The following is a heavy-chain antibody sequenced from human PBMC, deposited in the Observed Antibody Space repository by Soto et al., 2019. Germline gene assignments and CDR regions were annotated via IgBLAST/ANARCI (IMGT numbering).Heavy chain of an antibody. V-gene: IGHV4-59*01. D-gene: IGHD6-13*01. CDR3: AAGEASSRNLAPYYLDF. CDR2: IHYSGTT. CDR1: GGSMRNYF. J-gene: IGHJ4*02. Sequence: SETLSLTCTVSGGSMRNYFWTWIRQPPGKGLEWIGYIHYSGTTSFFPSYNPSLRSRVTISEDTSKNQFSLKLLSVPTADTAVYFCAAGEASSRNLAPYYLDFWGPGTLVTVYS.